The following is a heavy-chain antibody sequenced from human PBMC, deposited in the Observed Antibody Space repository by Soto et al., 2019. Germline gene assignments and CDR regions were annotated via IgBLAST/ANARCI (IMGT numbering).Heavy chain of an antibody. CDR3: ARDTYSSSWSNYYYYYGMDV. V-gene: IGHV3-21*01. D-gene: IGHD6-13*01. CDR2: ISSSSSYI. Sequence: GGSLRLSCAASGFTFSSYSMNWVRQAPGKGLEWVSSISSSSSYIYYADSVKGRFTISRDNAKSSLYLQMNSLRAEDTAVYYCARDTYSSSWSNYYYYYGMDVWGQGTTVTVSS. CDR1: GFTFSSYS. J-gene: IGHJ6*02.